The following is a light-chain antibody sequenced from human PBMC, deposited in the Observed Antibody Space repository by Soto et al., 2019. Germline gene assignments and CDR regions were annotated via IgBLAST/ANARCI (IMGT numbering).Light chain of an antibody. CDR2: GAS. V-gene: IGKV3-11*01. CDR3: QQSYSSTT. CDR1: QSVSSY. Sequence: EIVLTQSPATLSLSPGERATLSCRASQSVSSYLAWYQQKPGQAPRLLIYGASTRATGFPARFSGSGSGTDFTLTISSLQPEDFATYYCQQSYSSTTFGQGTRLEIK. J-gene: IGKJ5*01.